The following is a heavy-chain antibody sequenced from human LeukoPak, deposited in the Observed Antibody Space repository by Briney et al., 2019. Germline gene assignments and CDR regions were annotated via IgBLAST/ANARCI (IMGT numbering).Heavy chain of an antibody. CDR1: GGSISSYY. CDR3: ARTTRYYDSSGWFDF. V-gene: IGHV4-59*08. D-gene: IGHD3-22*01. CDR2: IYYSGST. Sequence: SETLSLTCTVSGGSISSYYWSWIRQPPGKGLEWIAYIYYSGSTHYNPSLKSRVTISVDTSKNQFSLKMSSVTAADTAVYYCARTTRYYDSSGWFDFWGQGALVTVSS. J-gene: IGHJ4*02.